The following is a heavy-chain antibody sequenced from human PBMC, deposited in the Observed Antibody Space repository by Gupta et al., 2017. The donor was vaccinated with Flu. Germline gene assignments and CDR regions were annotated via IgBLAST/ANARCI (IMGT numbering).Heavy chain of an antibody. CDR1: GGSISSGGYS. CDR3: ARATGFSKRLGRNYYYYGMDV. V-gene: IGHV4-31*03. J-gene: IGHJ6*02. CDR2: IYYSGST. D-gene: IGHD3-3*01. Sequence: QVQLQESAPGLVKPSHTLSLTCTVSGGSISSGGYSWSWIRQHPGKGLEWIGYIYYSGSTYYNPTLKSRVTISVDTSKNQFSLKLSSVTAADTAVYYCARATGFSKRLGRNYYYYGMDVWGQGPTVTVSS.